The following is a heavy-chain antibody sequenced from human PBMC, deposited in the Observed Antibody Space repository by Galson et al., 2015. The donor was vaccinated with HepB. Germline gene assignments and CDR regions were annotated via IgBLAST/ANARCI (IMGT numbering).Heavy chain of an antibody. V-gene: IGHV3-7*03. D-gene: IGHD3-16*02. J-gene: IGHJ4*02. CDR1: GFTFNNFW. CDR3: ARRYDYVWGSYRIPGGYFDY. Sequence: SLRLSCAASGFTFNNFWMSWVRQAPGKGLEWVANIKQDGSEKYYVDSVKGRFTISRDNAKNSLYLQMNSLRAEDTAVYYCARRYDYVWGSYRIPGGYFDYWGQGTLVTVSP. CDR2: IKQDGSEK.